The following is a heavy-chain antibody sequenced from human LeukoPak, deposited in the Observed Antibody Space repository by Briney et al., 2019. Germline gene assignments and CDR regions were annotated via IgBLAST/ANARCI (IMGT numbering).Heavy chain of an antibody. CDR1: GGSISSSSYY. CDR3: ARRHEWELQFDY. Sequence: SETLSLTCTVSGGSISSSSYYWGWIRQPPGKGLEWIGSIYYSGSNYYNPSLKSRVTISVDTSKNQFSLKLSSVTAADTAVYFCARRHEWELQFDYWGQGTLVTVSS. D-gene: IGHD1-26*01. CDR2: IYYSGSN. V-gene: IGHV4-39*01. J-gene: IGHJ4*02.